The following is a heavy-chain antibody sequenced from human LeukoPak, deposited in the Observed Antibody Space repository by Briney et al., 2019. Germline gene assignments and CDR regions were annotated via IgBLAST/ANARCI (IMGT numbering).Heavy chain of an antibody. CDR1: GYTFTGYY. D-gene: IGHD2-15*01. V-gene: IGHV1-2*02. Sequence: GASVKVSCKASGYTFTGYYMHWVRQAPGQGLEWMGWINPNSGGTNYAQKFQGRVTMTRDTSISTAYMELSRLRSDDTAVYYCARDRCSGGSCYPIYYYYCYMDVWGKGTTVTVSS. CDR2: INPNSGGT. J-gene: IGHJ6*03. CDR3: ARDRCSGGSCYPIYYYYCYMDV.